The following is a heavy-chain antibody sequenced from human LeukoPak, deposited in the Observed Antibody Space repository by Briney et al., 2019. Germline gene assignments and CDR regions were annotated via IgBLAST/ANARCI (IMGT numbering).Heavy chain of an antibody. D-gene: IGHD3-3*01. CDR2: INHSGST. CDR3: ARGAVPYYDFWSGYYTFWFDP. Sequence: PSETLSLTCAVYGGSFSGYYWSWIRQPPGKGLEWIGEINHSGSTNYNPSLKSRVTISVDTSKNQFSLKLSSVTAADTAVYYCARGAVPYYDFWSGYYTFWFDPWGQGTLVTVSS. J-gene: IGHJ5*02. V-gene: IGHV4-34*01. CDR1: GGSFSGYY.